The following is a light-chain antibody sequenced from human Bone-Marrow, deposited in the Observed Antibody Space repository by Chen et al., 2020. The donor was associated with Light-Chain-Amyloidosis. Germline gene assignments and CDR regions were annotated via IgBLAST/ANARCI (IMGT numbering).Light chain of an antibody. CDR2: WAS. CDR3: QQYYSTPYT. V-gene: IGKV4-1*01. CDR1: ESLLYRSNNKNY. J-gene: IGKJ2*01. Sequence: DIVMTQSPDSLAVSLGERATINCKSSESLLYRSNNKNYLGWYQQKPGQSPKLLMYWASTRESGAPDRFSGSGSGTDFTLTISSLQAEDVAVYYCQQYYSTPYTFGQGTKLEIQ.